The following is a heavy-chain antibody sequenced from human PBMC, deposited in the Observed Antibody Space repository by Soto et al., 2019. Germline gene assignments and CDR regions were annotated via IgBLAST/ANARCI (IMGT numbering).Heavy chain of an antibody. D-gene: IGHD6-13*01. V-gene: IGHV3-53*01. Sequence: HPGGSLRLSCEASGFIVSINYMSWVRQAPGKGQEWVSVIYSGGNTFYADSVRGRFTISRDNSKNTLYLQMNSLRAEDTAVYYCARAHADGSSWPIFDYWGQGTLVTVSS. CDR1: GFIVSINY. CDR3: ARAHADGSSWPIFDY. J-gene: IGHJ4*02. CDR2: IYSGGNT.